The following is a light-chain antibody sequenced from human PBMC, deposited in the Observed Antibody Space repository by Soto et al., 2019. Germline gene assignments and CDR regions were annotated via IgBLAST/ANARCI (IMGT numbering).Light chain of an antibody. CDR1: SSDVGGYNY. CDR3: SSYSSSSTPWV. Sequence: QSALTQPASVSGSPGQSITISCTGTSSDVGGYNYVSWYQQHPGKAPKLIIYEVTNRPSGISNRFSGSKSGNTASLIISGLQAEDEAVYYCSSYSSSSTPWVFGGGTKLTVL. V-gene: IGLV2-14*01. CDR2: EVT. J-gene: IGLJ3*02.